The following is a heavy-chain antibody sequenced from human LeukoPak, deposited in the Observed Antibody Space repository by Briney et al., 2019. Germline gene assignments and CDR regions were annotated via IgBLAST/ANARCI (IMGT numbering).Heavy chain of an antibody. Sequence: QAGGSLRLSCAASGFTFSNYWMHWVRQVPGKGLEWVSVIYSGGSTYYADSVKGRFTISRDNSKNTLYLQMNSLRAEDTAVYYCARDKAVAGWFDFDYWGQGTLVTVSS. D-gene: IGHD6-19*01. V-gene: IGHV3-66*01. CDR1: GFTFSNYW. J-gene: IGHJ4*02. CDR3: ARDKAVAGWFDFDY. CDR2: IYSGGST.